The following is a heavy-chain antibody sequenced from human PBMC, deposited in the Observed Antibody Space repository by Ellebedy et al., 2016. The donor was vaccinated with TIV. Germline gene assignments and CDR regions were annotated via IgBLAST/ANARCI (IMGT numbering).Heavy chain of an antibody. V-gene: IGHV4/OR15-8*01. CDR3: ARSSGWYFFDY. CDR1: GFIVTSNY. Sequence: ESLKISCAASGFIVTSNYMSWVRQPPGKGLEWIAEISHSGSINHNPSLKSRVTLSVDTSKNQISLKLSSVTAADTAVYYCARSSGWYFFDYWGQGTLVTVSS. CDR2: ISHSGSI. J-gene: IGHJ4*02. D-gene: IGHD3-10*01.